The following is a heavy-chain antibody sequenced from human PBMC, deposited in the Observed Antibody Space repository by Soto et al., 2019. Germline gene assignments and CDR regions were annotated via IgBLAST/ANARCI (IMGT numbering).Heavy chain of an antibody. D-gene: IGHD2-21*01. V-gene: IGHV4-39*01. CDR3: AKLVVPTSSWFDP. CDR2: IYYSGST. CDR1: GGSIGSSNYY. J-gene: IGHJ5*02. Sequence: SETLSLTCTVSGGSIGSSNYYWGWIRQPPGKALEWIGTIYYSGSTYYNPSLKSRVTMSVDTSKNQFSLKLTSVAAADTAVYYCAKLVVPTSSWFDPWGQGTLVTVSS.